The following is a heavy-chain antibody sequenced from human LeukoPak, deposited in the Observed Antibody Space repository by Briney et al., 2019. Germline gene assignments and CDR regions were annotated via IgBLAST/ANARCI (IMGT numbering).Heavy chain of an antibody. V-gene: IGHV3-11*01. D-gene: IGHD2-8*01. CDR3: STDPRLLMY. Sequence: SEFSISDSYMTWIRQTPGKGLEWLAYISGSGSDIYFADSVKGRFTISRDNAKNSLYLQMNSLRPEDTALYYCSTDPRLLMYWGHGTLVTVSS. J-gene: IGHJ4*01. CDR1: EFSISDSY. CDR2: ISGSGSDI.